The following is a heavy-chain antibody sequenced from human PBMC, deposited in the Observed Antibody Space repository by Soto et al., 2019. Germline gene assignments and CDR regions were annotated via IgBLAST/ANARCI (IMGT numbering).Heavy chain of an antibody. CDR3: AHSSPELHQQLVRYDY. J-gene: IGHJ4*02. V-gene: IGHV2-5*01. CDR1: GFSLSTSGVG. D-gene: IGHD6-6*01. CDR2: IYWNDDK. Sequence: SGPTLVNPTQTLTLTCTFSGFSLSTSGVGVGWIRQPPGKALEWLALIYWNDDKRYSPSLKSRLTITKDTSKNQVVLTMTNMDPVDTATYYCAHSSPELHQQLVRYDYWGQGTLVTVSS.